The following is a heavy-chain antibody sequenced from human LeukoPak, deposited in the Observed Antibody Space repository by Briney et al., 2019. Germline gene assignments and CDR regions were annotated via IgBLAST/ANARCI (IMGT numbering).Heavy chain of an antibody. V-gene: IGHV4-59*01. CDR1: GGSISSYY. J-gene: IGHJ4*02. CDR2: IYYSGST. D-gene: IGHD6-13*01. CDR3: ARDFGGIAAAGEGYFDY. Sequence: PSETLSLTCTVSGGSISSYYWSWIRQPPGKGLEWIGDIYYSGSTNYNPSLKSRVTISVDTSKNQFSLKLSSVTAADTAVYYCARDFGGIAAAGEGYFDYWGQGTLVTVSS.